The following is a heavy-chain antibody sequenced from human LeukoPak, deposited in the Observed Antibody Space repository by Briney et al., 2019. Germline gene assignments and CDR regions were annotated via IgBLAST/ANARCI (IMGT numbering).Heavy chain of an antibody. CDR1: GGSIGSGSYY. Sequence: SQTLSLTCTVSGGSIGSGSYYWSWIRQPAGKGLEWIGRIYTSGSTNYNPSLKSRVTISVDTSKNQFSLKLSSVTAADTAVYYCARGLITVDGMDVWGQGTTVTVSS. J-gene: IGHJ6*02. CDR3: ARGLITVDGMDV. D-gene: IGHD4-11*01. CDR2: IYTSGST. V-gene: IGHV4-61*02.